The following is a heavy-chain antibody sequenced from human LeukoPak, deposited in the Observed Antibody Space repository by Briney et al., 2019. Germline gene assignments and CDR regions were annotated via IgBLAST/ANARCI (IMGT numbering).Heavy chain of an antibody. CDR1: GCTFSGNY. V-gene: IGHV3-53*01. D-gene: IGHD2-15*01. CDR2: IYSGGST. CDR3: ARAIIGYEGMDV. Sequence: GGSLRLSCAASGCTFSGNYMSWVRQAPGKGLEWVSVIYSGGSTYYADSVKGRFTISRDNSKNTLYLQMNSLRAEDTAVYYCARAIIGYEGMDVWGQGTTVTVSS. J-gene: IGHJ6*02.